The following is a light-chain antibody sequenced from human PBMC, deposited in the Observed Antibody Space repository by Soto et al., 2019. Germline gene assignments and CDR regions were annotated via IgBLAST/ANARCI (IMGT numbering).Light chain of an antibody. CDR3: SSYTSSSTLL. CDR1: SSDVGGYNY. CDR2: DVS. V-gene: IGLV2-14*01. Sequence: QSALTQPASVSGSPGQSITISCTGTSSDVGGYNYVSWYQQHPGTAPKLMIYDVSNRPSGVSNLFSVSKSGNTASLTISGLQAEDEADYYCSSYTSSSTLLFGGGTKHNVL. J-gene: IGLJ2*01.